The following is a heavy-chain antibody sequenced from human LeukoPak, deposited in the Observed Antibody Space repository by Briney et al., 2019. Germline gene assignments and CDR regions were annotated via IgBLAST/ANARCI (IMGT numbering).Heavy chain of an antibody. CDR1: GFTFSSYA. CDR2: ISYDGSNK. V-gene: IGHV3-30-3*01. J-gene: IGHJ4*02. Sequence: PGGSLRLSCAASGFTFSSYAMHCVRQAPGKGLEWVAVISYDGSNKYYADSVKGRFTISRDNSKNTLYLQMNSLRAEDTAVYYCARALGEIVVVVAASDAIDYWGQGTLVTVSS. D-gene: IGHD2-15*01. CDR3: ARALGEIVVVVAASDAIDY.